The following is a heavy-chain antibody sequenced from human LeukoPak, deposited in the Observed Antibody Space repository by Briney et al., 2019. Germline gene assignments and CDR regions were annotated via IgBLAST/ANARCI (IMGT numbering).Heavy chain of an antibody. J-gene: IGHJ6*02. D-gene: IGHD5-18*01. CDR1: GFTFSSYA. V-gene: IGHV3-30*04. Sequence: GGSLRLSSAASGFTFSSYAMHWVRQAPGKGLEWVAVISYDGSNKYYADSVKGRFTISRDNSKNTLYLQMNSLRAEDTAVYYCARDFGEVDTAMVWTPYLYYGMDVWGQGTTVTVSS. CDR3: ARDFGEVDTAMVWTPYLYYGMDV. CDR2: ISYDGSNK.